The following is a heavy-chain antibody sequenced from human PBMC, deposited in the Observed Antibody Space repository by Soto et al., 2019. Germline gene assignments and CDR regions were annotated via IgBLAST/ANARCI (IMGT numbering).Heavy chain of an antibody. CDR2: IYPVDSDT. V-gene: IGHV5-51*01. CDR1: GYSFTSYW. Sequence: PGESLKSSCKGSGYSFTSYWIGWVRQIPWKGLEWMGIIYPVDSDTRYSPSFQGQVNISADKSISTAYLQWSSLKASDTAMYYCTTRHAVKGYYYYGKEAWGNGSTVIVSP. D-gene: IGHD4-17*01. J-gene: IGHJ6*04. CDR3: TTRHAVKGYYYYGKEA.